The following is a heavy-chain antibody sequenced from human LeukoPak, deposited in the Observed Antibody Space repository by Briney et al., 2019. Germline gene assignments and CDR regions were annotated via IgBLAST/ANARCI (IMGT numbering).Heavy chain of an antibody. CDR3: ARLDCSSTSCYGGFDY. CDR2: MNPNSGNT. CDR1: GYTFTSYD. J-gene: IGHJ4*02. D-gene: IGHD2-2*01. Sequence: ASVKVSCKASGYTFTSYDINWVRQATGQGLEWMGWMNPNSGNTGYAQKFQGWVTMTRDTPISTAYMELSRLRSDDTAVYYCARLDCSSTSCYGGFDYWGQGTLVTVSS. V-gene: IGHV1-8*01.